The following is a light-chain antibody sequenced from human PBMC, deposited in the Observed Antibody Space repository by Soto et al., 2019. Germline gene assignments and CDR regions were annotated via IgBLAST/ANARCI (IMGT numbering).Light chain of an antibody. CDR2: DVI. Sequence: QSVLTQPASVSGSPGQSITISCTGTSSDVGGYDYVSWYQQHPGKAPTLLIYDVINRPSGVSFRFSGSKSGNTAFLTISGLQAEDDAEYYCSSYTRSSISVFGTGTKLTVL. CDR3: SSYTRSSISV. V-gene: IGLV2-14*01. CDR1: SSDVGGYDY. J-gene: IGLJ1*01.